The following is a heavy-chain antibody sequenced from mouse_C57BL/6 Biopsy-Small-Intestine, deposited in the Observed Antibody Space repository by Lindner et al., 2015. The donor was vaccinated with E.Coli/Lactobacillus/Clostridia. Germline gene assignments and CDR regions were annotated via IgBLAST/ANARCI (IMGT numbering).Heavy chain of an antibody. CDR1: GFTFSSYG. Sequence: VQLQESGGDLVKPGGSLKLSCAASGFTFSSYGMSWVRQTPDKRLEWVATISSGGSYTYYPDSVKGRFTISRDNAKNTRYLQMSSLKSEDTAMYYCARQDGDWGQGTTLTVSS. V-gene: IGHV5-6*01. D-gene: IGHD2-3*01. CDR2: ISSGGSYT. J-gene: IGHJ2*01. CDR3: ARQDGD.